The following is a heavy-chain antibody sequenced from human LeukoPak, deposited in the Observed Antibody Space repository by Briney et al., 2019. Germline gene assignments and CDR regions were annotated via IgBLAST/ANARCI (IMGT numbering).Heavy chain of an antibody. V-gene: IGHV6-1*01. Sequence: SQTLSLTCAISGDSVSSNSAAWNWIRQCPSRGLEGLGSTYYRSKWYNDYAVSVKSRITINPDTSENQFSLQLNSVTPEDTAVYYCARVPILAAAGTFDYWGQGTLVTVSS. D-gene: IGHD6-13*01. J-gene: IGHJ4*02. CDR2: TYYRSKWYN. CDR1: GDSVSSNSAA. CDR3: ARVPILAAAGTFDY.